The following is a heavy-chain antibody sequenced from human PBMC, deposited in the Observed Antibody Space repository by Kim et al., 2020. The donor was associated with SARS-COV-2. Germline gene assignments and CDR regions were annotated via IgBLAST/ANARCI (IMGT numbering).Heavy chain of an antibody. CDR3: AKGAGAPFFFDY. CDR1: GFTFSSYA. V-gene: IGHV3-23*01. CDR2: ISGNGGST. Sequence: GGSLRLSCAASGFTFSSYAMSWVRQAPGKGLEWVSSISGNGGSTYYADSVKGRFTISRDNSKSTLFLQMNNLRAEDTAVYYCAKGAGAPFFFDYWGQGTLVTVSS. D-gene: IGHD6-19*01. J-gene: IGHJ4*02.